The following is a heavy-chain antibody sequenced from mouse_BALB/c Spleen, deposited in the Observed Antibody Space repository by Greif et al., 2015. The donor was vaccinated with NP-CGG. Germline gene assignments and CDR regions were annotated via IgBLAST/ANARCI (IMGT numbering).Heavy chain of an antibody. J-gene: IGHJ3*01. CDR2: ILPGSGST. V-gene: IGHV1-9*01. CDR3: ARYDYDVGAWFAY. D-gene: IGHD2-4*01. CDR1: GYTFSSYW. Sequence: QVQLKDSGAELMKPGASVKISCKATGYTFSSYWIEWVKQRPGHGLEWIGEILPGSGSTNYNEKFKGKATFTADTSSNTAYMQLSSLTSEDAAVYYCARYDYDVGAWFAYWGQGTLVTVSA.